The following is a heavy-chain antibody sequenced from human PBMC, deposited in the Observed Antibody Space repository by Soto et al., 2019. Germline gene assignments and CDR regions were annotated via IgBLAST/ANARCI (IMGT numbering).Heavy chain of an antibody. CDR1: GFTFSTYA. D-gene: IGHD6-25*01. J-gene: IGHJ4*02. CDR3: VKERGSSGWLPSIDY. V-gene: IGHV3-23*01. CDR2: ISNSGGST. Sequence: LSCAASGFTFSTYAMSWVRQAPGKGLEWVSSISNSGGSTFYAGSVKGRFTISRDNSKNTLYLLVNSLRAEDAAVYYCVKERGSSGWLPSIDYWGQGTLVTVSS.